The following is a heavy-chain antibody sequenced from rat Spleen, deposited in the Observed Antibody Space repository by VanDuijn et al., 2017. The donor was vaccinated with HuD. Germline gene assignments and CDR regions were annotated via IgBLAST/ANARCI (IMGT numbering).Heavy chain of an antibody. Sequence: EVQLVESGGGLVQPGRSLKLSCAASGFTFSDYHMAWVRQAPKKGLEWVATISYDGSKTYYRDSVKGRFTISRDNAENTVYLQMNSLRSEDTATYYCAKDAGYDGTYYYWYFDCWGPGTMVTVSS. CDR1: GFTFSDYH. V-gene: IGHV5-7*01. CDR3: AKDAGYDGTYYYWYFDC. D-gene: IGHD1-12*02. CDR2: ISYDGSKT. J-gene: IGHJ1*01.